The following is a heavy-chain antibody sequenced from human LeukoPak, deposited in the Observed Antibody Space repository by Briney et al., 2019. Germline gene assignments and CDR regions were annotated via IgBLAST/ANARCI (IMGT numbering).Heavy chain of an antibody. CDR3: AKGVNTISFTFDY. CDR2: ISGDGVTT. CDR1: GFIFHGYS. D-gene: IGHD3-22*01. J-gene: IGHJ4*02. V-gene: IGHV3-43*02. Sequence: GGSLRLSCAASGFIFHGYSMHWVRQTPGKGLEWVSLISGDGVTTYYADSVKGRFTISRDNHEDSLYLQMNSLKPEDTAFHYCAKGVNTISFTFDYWGRGNLVTVSS.